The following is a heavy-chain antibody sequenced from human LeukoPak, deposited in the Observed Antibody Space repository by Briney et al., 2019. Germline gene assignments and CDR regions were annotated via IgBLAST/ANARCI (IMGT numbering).Heavy chain of an antibody. CDR1: GASVSSGSYY. CDR3: AREVLSATNYGIDV. V-gene: IGHV4-61*01. J-gene: IGHJ6*02. Sequence: SETLSLTCTVSGASVSSGSYYWSWIRQPPGKGLEWIGYIYCSGSANYNPSLKSRVTISVDTSKNQFSLKLSSVTAADTAVYYCAREVLSATNYGIDVWGQGTTVTVSS. CDR2: IYCSGSA.